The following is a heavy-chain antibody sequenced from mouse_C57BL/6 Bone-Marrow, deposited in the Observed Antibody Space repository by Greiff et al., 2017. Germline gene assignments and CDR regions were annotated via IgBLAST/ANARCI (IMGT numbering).Heavy chain of an antibody. CDR1: GYTFTSYW. CDR3: ARNEIYYYGSARGFDY. J-gene: IGHJ2*01. D-gene: IGHD1-1*01. V-gene: IGHV1-55*01. CDR2: IYPGSGGT. Sequence: QVQLQQPGAELVKPGASVQMSCKASGYTFTSYWITWVKQRPGQGLEWIGDIYPGSGGTDYNEKFKSKATLTVDTSSSTAYMQLSSLTSEDAAVYYCARNEIYYYGSARGFDYWGQGTTLTVSS.